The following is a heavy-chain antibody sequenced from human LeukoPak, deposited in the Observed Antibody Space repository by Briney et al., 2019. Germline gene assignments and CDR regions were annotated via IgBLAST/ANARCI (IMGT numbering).Heavy chain of an antibody. Sequence: GASVKVSCKVSGYTLTELSMHWVGQAPGKGREWMGGFDPEDGETIYAQKFQRRLTMTQATSTVTAYMELSSLRSEDTAVYYCATVGLRFLEEEDDYWGQGTLVTVSS. D-gene: IGHD3-3*01. CDR3: ATVGLRFLEEEDDY. V-gene: IGHV1-24*01. CDR1: GYTLTELS. CDR2: FDPEDGET. J-gene: IGHJ4*02.